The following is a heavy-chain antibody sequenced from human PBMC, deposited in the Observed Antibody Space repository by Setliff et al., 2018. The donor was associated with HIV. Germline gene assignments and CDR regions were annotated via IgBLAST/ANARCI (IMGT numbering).Heavy chain of an antibody. V-gene: IGHV1-18*01. CDR3: GRLTADRTNYYYYMDV. Sequence: GASVKVSCKASGYSLSTYAISWVRQAPGQGLEWMGWIDSNNGNRNFAQKFRGRVTMTTDISTNTAYMEVRSLSFDDTAVYYCGRLTADRTNYYYYMDVWGKGTTVTVSS. CDR1: GYSLSTYA. D-gene: IGHD2-8*01. J-gene: IGHJ6*03. CDR2: IDSNNGNR.